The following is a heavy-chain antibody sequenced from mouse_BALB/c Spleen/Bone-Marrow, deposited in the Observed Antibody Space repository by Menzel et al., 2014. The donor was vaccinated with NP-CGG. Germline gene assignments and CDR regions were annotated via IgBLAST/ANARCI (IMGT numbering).Heavy chain of an antibody. Sequence: VQLQQSGPGLVQPSQSLSITCTVSGFSLTSYGVHWVRQSPGKGLEWLGVIWSGGSTDYNAAFISRLSISKDNSESQVFFKMNSLQANDTAIYYCASPYHXXXXYXXDXXGXGTSVTVSS. V-gene: IGHV2-2*02. J-gene: IGHJ4*01. CDR1: GFSLTSYG. D-gene: IGHD2-10*01. CDR3: ASPYHXXXXYXXDX. CDR2: IWSGGST.